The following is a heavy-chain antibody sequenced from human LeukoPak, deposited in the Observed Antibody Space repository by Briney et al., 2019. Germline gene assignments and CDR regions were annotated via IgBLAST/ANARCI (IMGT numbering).Heavy chain of an antibody. CDR2: IYYSGST. V-gene: IGHV4-39*01. D-gene: IGHD5-18*01. CDR1: GGSISSSSYS. J-gene: IGHJ5*02. CDR3: ARHAIQLWLVWFDP. Sequence: SETLSLTCTVSGGSISSSSYSWGWIRQPPGKGLEWIGSIYYSGSTYYNPSLKSRVTISVDTSKNQFSLRLSSVTAADTATYYCARHAIQLWLVWFDPWGQGTLVTVSS.